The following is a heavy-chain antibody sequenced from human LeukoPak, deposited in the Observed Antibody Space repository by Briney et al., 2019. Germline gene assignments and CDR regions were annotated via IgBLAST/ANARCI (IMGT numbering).Heavy chain of an antibody. V-gene: IGHV4-4*07. CDR1: GDSISPYS. D-gene: IGHD1-7*01. CDR2: IFTSGAA. CDR3: ARVHWNYDGLAWFDP. J-gene: IGHJ5*02. Sequence: PSETLSLTCSVSGDSISPYSWTWIRQPAGKGLEWIGRIFTSGAAFYYPSLKSRVTMSIATSKAQFSLRLSSVTAADTAVYYCARVHWNYDGLAWFDPWGRGTLVIVSS.